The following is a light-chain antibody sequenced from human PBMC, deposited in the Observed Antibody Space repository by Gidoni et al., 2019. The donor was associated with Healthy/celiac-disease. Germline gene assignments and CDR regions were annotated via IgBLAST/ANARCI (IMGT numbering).Light chain of an antibody. CDR1: SSNIGAGYD. J-gene: IGLJ1*01. CDR3: QSYDSSLSGYV. V-gene: IGLV1-40*01. Sequence: QSVLTQPPSVSRAPGQRVTISCTGSSSNIGAGYDVHWYQQLPGTAPKPLIYGNSNRPSGVPDRFSGSKSGTSASLAITGLQAEDEADYYCQSYDSSLSGYVFGTGTKVTVL. CDR2: GNS.